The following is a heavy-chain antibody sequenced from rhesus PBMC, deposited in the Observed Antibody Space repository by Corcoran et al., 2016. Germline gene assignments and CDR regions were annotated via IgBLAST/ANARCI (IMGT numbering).Heavy chain of an antibody. CDR3: ARGYCSSTYCSSHGVDWYFDL. CDR2: IYGTSTST. V-gene: IGHV4S10*01. J-gene: IGHJ2*01. D-gene: IGHD2-15*01. Sequence: QVQLQESGPGLVKPSETLSLTCAVSGGSISDSYRWSWIRQPPGKGLEWIGYIYGTSTSTNYNHSLNSRVTSSKDTSKNQFSLKLSSVTAADTAVYYCARGYCSSTYCSSHGVDWYFDLWGPGTPITISS. CDR1: GGSISDSYR.